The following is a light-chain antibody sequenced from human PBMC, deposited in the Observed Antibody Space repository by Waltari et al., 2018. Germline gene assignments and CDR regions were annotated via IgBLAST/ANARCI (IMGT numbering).Light chain of an antibody. V-gene: IGKV1-16*02. CDR2: ASS. J-gene: IGKJ3*01. CDR1: QGISNS. Sequence: IQMTQSPSSLSASLADPVTITCRASQGISNSLAWFQQRPGEAPRSLIYASSSLQSGVPPKFSGGGSGTDFTLTISSLQPEDFATYYCLLYGNYPFTFGPGTRVDV. CDR3: LLYGNYPFT.